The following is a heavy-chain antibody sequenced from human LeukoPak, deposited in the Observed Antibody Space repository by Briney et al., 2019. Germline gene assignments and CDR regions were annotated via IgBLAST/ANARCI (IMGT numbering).Heavy chain of an antibody. CDR1: GFTFSTYA. J-gene: IGHJ4*02. D-gene: IGHD5-12*01. V-gene: IGHV3-30-3*01. CDR2: ISYDGTNN. Sequence: GGSLRLSCAASGFTFSTYAMHWVRQAPGKGLEWVATISYDGTNNYYADSVKGRFTISRDNSKDTLYLQMNSLRAEDTAVYYCARGRNLVATSGYFDYWGQGTLVTVSS. CDR3: ARGRNLVATSGYFDY.